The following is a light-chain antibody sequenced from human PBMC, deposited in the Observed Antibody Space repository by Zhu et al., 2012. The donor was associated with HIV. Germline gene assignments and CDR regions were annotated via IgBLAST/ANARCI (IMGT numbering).Light chain of an antibody. CDR1: RSVRSF. CDR2: DTS. V-gene: IGKV3-11*01. Sequence: IVLTQSPATLSLSPGERATVSCRASRSVRSFLAWYQQKPGQAPWLLIYDTSKRAAGIPARFSGSGSETDFTLTISSLEPEDFALYYCQQRSNWPLTFGGGTKVEIK. CDR3: QQRSNWPLT. J-gene: IGKJ4*01.